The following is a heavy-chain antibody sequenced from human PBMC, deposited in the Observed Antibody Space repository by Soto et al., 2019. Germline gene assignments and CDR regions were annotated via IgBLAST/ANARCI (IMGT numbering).Heavy chain of an antibody. Sequence: SVKVSCKASGYTFTSYAISWVRQAPGQGLEWMGGIIPIFGTANYAQKFQGRVTITADESTSTAYMELSSLRSEDTAVYYCASPERFLEWSILDYWGQGTLVTVSS. D-gene: IGHD3-3*01. CDR3: ASPERFLEWSILDY. CDR1: GYTFTSYA. V-gene: IGHV1-69*13. J-gene: IGHJ4*02. CDR2: IIPIFGTA.